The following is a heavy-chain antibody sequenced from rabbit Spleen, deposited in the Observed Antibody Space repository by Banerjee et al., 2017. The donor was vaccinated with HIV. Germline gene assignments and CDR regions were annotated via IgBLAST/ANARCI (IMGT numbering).Heavy chain of an antibody. CDR2: IAGSSSDFT. J-gene: IGHJ2*01. V-gene: IGHV1S45*01. CDR3: ARNYVNAFDP. D-gene: IGHD1-1*01. Sequence: QEQLEESGGGLVKPGGTLTLTCTVSGFSFSSNWICWVRQAPGKGLEWIACIAGSSSDFTYSATWAKGRFTCSKTSSTTVTLQMTSLTAADTATYFCARNYVNAFDPWGPGTLVTVS. CDR1: GFSFSSNW.